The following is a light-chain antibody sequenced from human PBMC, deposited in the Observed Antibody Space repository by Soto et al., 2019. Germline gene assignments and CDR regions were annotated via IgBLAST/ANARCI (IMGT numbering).Light chain of an antibody. Sequence: QSALTQTPSVSGTPGQRVNISCSGSSSNIGRNYVYWYHQFPGMAPNLLIYRDNERPSGVSDRFSGSKSGTSASLAISGLRSGDEADYHCATWDDSLGGPVFGGGTKLTVL. CDR1: SSNIGRNY. J-gene: IGLJ2*01. CDR2: RDN. V-gene: IGLV1-47*01. CDR3: ATWDDSLGGPV.